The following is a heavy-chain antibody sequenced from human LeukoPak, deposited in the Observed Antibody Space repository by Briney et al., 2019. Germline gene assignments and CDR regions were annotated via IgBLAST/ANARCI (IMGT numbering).Heavy chain of an antibody. Sequence: GASVKVSCKASGYTFTSYGISWVRQAPGQGLEWIGWISAYNGNTNYAQKLQGRVTMTTDTSTSTAYMELRSLRSDDTAVYYCARGSSSSTYYYYYYGMDVWGQGTTVTVSS. V-gene: IGHV1-18*01. CDR2: ISAYNGNT. J-gene: IGHJ6*02. CDR3: ARGSSSSTYYYYYYGMDV. D-gene: IGHD6-6*01. CDR1: GYTFTSYG.